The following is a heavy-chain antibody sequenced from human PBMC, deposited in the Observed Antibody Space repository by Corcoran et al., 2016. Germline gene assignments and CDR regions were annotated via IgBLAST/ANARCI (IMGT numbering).Heavy chain of an antibody. J-gene: IGHJ6*02. CDR1: GYTFTSYY. CDR3: ARGGRDGYNPYYYYGMDV. CDR2: INPSGGST. D-gene: IGHD5-12*01. V-gene: IGHV1-46*01. Sequence: QVQLVQSGAEVKKPGASVKVSCKASGYTFTSYYMHWVRQAPGQELEWMGIINPSGGSTSYAQKFQGRVTMTRDTSTSTVYMELSSLRSEDTAVYYCARGGRDGYNPYYYYGMDVWGQGTTVTVSS.